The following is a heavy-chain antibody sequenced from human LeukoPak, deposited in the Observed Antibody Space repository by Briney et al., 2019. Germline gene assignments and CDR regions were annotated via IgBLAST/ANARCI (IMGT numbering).Heavy chain of an antibody. D-gene: IGHD3-22*01. J-gene: IGHJ3*02. V-gene: IGHV1-69*05. CDR2: IIPIFGTA. Sequence: SVKVSCKASGGTFSSYAISWVRQAPGQGLEWMGGIIPIFGTANYAQKFQGRVTITTDESTSTAYMELSSLRSEDTAVYYCARSPYDSSGYYPLFYAFDIWGQGTMVTASS. CDR1: GGTFSSYA. CDR3: ARSPYDSSGYYPLFYAFDI.